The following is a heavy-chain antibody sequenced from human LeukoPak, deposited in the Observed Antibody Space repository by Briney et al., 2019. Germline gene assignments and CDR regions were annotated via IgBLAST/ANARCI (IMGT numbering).Heavy chain of an antibody. CDR1: GFTVSSNY. Sequence: TGGSLRLSCAASGFTVSSNYVGWVRQAPGKGLEWVSVLYRGGSPYYADSVKGRFTISRDNSKNTLYLQMNTLRADDTAVYYCARGGTSGTTVTYYFDYWGQGTLVTVPS. D-gene: IGHD5-12*01. J-gene: IGHJ4*02. CDR3: ARGGTSGTTVTYYFDY. V-gene: IGHV3-66*01. CDR2: LYRGGSP.